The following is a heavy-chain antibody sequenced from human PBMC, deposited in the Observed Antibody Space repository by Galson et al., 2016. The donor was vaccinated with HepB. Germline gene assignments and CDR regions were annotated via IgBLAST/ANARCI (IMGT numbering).Heavy chain of an antibody. V-gene: IGHV3-64*01. CDR1: GFIFSKYV. CDR3: ARVRYGYSISPHLFGLLEP. D-gene: IGHD6-13*01. J-gene: IGHJ5*02. Sequence: SLRLSCAASGFIFSKYVMTWVRQAPGKGLEYVSAISDNGVTTNYANSVKGRFTISRENAKNTLHLQMGSLRVEDMAVYYCARVRYGYSISPHLFGLLEPWGQGTLVTVTS. CDR2: ISDNGVTT.